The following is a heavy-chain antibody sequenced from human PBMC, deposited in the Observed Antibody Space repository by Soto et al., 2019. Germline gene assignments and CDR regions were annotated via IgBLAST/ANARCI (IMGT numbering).Heavy chain of an antibody. CDR3: ARDAMRGGDVDS. CDR1: GFTFSAYY. V-gene: IGHV3-7*03. Sequence: EVQLVESGGALVQPGGSLRLSCAASGFTFSAYYMTWVRQAPGKGLEWVANIKPDGSVTYYVDSLRGRFTISRDNARNSLYLQMDSLSVEDTAVYYCARDAMRGGDVDSWDQGTLVTVSS. J-gene: IGHJ4*02. CDR2: IKPDGSVT. D-gene: IGHD3-16*01.